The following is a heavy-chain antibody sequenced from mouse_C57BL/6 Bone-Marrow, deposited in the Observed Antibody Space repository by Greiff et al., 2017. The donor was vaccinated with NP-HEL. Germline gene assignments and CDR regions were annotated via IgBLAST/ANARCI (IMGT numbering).Heavy chain of an antibody. CDR2: IDPENGDT. D-gene: IGHD2-3*01. CDR1: GFNIKDDY. V-gene: IGHV14-4*01. J-gene: IGHJ1*03. CDR3: TLYDGYSHWYFDV. Sequence: EVQGVESGAELVRPGASVKLSCTASGFNIKDDYMHWVKQRPEQGLEWIGWIDPENGDTEYASKFQGKATITADTSSNTAYLQLSSLTSEDTAVYYCTLYDGYSHWYFDVWGTGTTVTVSS.